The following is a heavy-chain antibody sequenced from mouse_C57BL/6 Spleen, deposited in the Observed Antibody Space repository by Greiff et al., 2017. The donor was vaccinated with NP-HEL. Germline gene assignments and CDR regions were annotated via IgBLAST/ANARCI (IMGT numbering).Heavy chain of an antibody. CDR2: IDPSDSYT. CDR3: AKFITTSLYYFDY. CDR1: GYTFTSYW. J-gene: IGHJ2*01. Sequence: VQLQQPGAELVKPGASVKLSCKASGYTFTSYWMQWVKQRPGQGLEWIGEIDPSDSYTNYNQKFKGKATLTVDTSSSTAYMQLSSLTSEDSAVYYCAKFITTSLYYFDYWGQGTTLTVSS. V-gene: IGHV1-50*01. D-gene: IGHD1-1*01.